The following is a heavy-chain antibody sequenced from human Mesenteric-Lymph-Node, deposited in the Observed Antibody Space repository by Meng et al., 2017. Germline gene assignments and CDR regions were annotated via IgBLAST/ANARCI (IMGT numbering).Heavy chain of an antibody. CDR3: AKALGWGSSPDY. J-gene: IGHJ4*02. V-gene: IGHV1-2*06. CDR2: INPNSGGT. D-gene: IGHD2-21*01. Sequence: QVQRWKSGADVKKPGAPWKVPCKASGYTFTAYYIHWVRQAPGQGLEWMGRINPNSGGTNFAQKFQGRVIMTRDTSISTAYMELSSLGFDDTAVYYCAKALGWGSSPDYWGQGILVTVSS. CDR1: GYTFTAYY.